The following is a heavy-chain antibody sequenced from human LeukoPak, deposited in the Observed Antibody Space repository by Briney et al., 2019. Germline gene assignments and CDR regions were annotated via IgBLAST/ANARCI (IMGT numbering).Heavy chain of an antibody. CDR1: GYTFTSYY. V-gene: IGHV1-46*01. Sequence: ASVKVSCKASGYTFTSYYMHWVRQAPGQGLEWMGIINPSGGSTNYAQKFLGRVTMTRDTSTSTVYMELSSLRSDDTAVYYCARAGLLTGNPLDYWGQGTLVTVSS. J-gene: IGHJ4*02. D-gene: IGHD3-9*01. CDR2: INPSGGST. CDR3: ARAGLLTGNPLDY.